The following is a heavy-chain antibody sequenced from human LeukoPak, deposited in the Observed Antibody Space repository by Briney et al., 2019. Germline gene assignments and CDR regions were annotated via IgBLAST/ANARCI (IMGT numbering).Heavy chain of an antibody. Sequence: GGSLRLSCAASGFTFSSYAMSWVRQAPGKGLEWVSYISSSSSTIYYADSVKGRFTISRDNAKNSLYLQMNSLRAEDTAVYYCARDRRDYLSRHFDYWGQGTLVTVSS. CDR2: ISSSSSTI. V-gene: IGHV3-48*01. CDR3: ARDRRDYLSRHFDY. CDR1: GFTFSSYA. D-gene: IGHD2/OR15-2a*01. J-gene: IGHJ4*02.